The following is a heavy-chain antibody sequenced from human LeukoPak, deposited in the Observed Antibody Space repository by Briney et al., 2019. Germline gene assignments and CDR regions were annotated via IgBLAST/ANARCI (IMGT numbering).Heavy chain of an antibody. J-gene: IGHJ5*02. D-gene: IGHD2-2*01. Sequence: GGSLRLSCAASGFTFSNYWMHWVRQAPGKGLLWVSRINTDATRIDYADSVKGRLTISRDNAKNTLYLQMNSLRAEDTAVYYCARDLGYCTGTTCYGGWFDPWGQGTLVTVSS. V-gene: IGHV3-74*01. CDR3: ARDLGYCTGTTCYGGWFDP. CDR2: INTDATRI. CDR1: GFTFSNYW.